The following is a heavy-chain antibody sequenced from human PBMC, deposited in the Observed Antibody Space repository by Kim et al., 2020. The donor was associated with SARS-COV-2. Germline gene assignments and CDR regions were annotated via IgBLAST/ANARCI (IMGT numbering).Heavy chain of an antibody. J-gene: IGHJ4*02. V-gene: IGHV4-59*13. D-gene: IGHD6-19*01. Sequence: SETLSLTCTVSGGSISSYYWSWIRQPPGKGLEWIGYIYYSGSTNYNPSLKSRVTISVDTSKNQFSLKLSSVTAADTAVYYCARGGGGSDWFDYWGQGTLVTISS. CDR1: GGSISSYY. CDR2: IYYSGST. CDR3: ARGGGGSDWFDY.